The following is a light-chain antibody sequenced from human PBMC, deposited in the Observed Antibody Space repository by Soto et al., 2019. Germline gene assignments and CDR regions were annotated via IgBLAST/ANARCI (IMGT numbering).Light chain of an antibody. CDR1: SSDIGVYKY. CDR3: TSYSRYSVLV. CDR2: EVS. Sequence: QSVLTQPASVSGSPGQSITISCTGTSSDIGVYKYVSWYQQHPGKAPKLIIFEVSNRPSGVSDRFSGSNSGNTASLTISGLQAEDEADYYCTSYSRYSVLVFGRGTK. J-gene: IGLJ3*02. V-gene: IGLV2-14*01.